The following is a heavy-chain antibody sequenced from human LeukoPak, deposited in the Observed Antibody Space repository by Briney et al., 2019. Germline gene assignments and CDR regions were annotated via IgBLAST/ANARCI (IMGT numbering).Heavy chain of an antibody. CDR2: ISGSAGRT. CDR1: RFTFSSYA. D-gene: IGHD6-19*01. Sequence: GGSLRLSCAASRFTFSSYAMSWVRQAPGRGLEWVSVISGSAGRTHYADSVKGRYTISRDNSKNTLYLQMNSLRAEDTAVYFCARGFLGGTDQYFDSWGQGTLVTVSS. J-gene: IGHJ4*02. V-gene: IGHV3-23*01. CDR3: ARGFLGGTDQYFDS.